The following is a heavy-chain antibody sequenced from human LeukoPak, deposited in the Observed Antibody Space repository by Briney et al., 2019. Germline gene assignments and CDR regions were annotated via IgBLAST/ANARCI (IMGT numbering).Heavy chain of an antibody. CDR3: AREDPEWEPPFDY. J-gene: IGHJ4*02. CDR2: ISSSSSTI. CDR1: GFTFGSYS. V-gene: IGHV3-48*01. Sequence: GGSLRLSCAASGFTFGSYSMNWVRQAPGKGLEWVSYISSSSSTIYYADSVKGRFTISRDNAKNSLYLQMNSLRAEDTAVYYCAREDPEWEPPFDYWGQGTLVTVSS. D-gene: IGHD1-26*01.